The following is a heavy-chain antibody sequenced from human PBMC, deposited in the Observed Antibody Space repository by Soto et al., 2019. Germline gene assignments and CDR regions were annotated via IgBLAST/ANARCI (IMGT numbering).Heavy chain of an antibody. Sequence: ASVKVSCKASGYTFTGYYMHWVRQAPGQGLEWMGWINPNSGGTNYAQKFQGWVTMTRDTSISTAYMELSRLRSDDTAAYYCARVGMDYYHGMDVWGQGTTVTVSS. D-gene: IGHD7-27*01. V-gene: IGHV1-2*04. CDR1: GYTFTGYY. CDR3: ARVGMDYYHGMDV. CDR2: INPNSGGT. J-gene: IGHJ6*02.